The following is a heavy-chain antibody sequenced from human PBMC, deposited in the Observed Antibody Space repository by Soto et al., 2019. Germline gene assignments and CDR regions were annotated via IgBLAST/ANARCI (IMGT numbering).Heavy chain of an antibody. D-gene: IGHD6-13*01. CDR3: ARESIAAAGSLDP. Sequence: WVRQHPGKGLEWIGYIYYSGSTYYNPSLKSRVTISVDTSKNQFSLKLSSVTAADTAVYYCARESIAAAGSLDPWGQGTLVTVSS. J-gene: IGHJ5*02. CDR2: IYYSGST. V-gene: IGHV4-31*02.